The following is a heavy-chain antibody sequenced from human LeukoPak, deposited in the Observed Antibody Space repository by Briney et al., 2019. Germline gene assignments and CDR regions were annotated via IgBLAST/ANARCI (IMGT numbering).Heavy chain of an antibody. V-gene: IGHV1-69*05. CDR1: GGTFSSYA. Sequence: VASVKVSCKASGGTFSSYAISWVRQAPGQGLEWMGGIILIFGTANYAQKFQGRVTITTDESTSTAYMELSSLRSEDTAVYYCARACGQQLDGCFDYWGQGTLVTVSS. D-gene: IGHD6-13*01. CDR2: IILIFGTA. CDR3: ARACGQQLDGCFDY. J-gene: IGHJ4*02.